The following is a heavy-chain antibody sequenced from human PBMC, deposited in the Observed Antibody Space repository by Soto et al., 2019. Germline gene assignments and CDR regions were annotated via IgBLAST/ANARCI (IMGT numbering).Heavy chain of an antibody. CDR3: AHWIYGGTADY. Sequence: QITLKESGPTLVKPTQTLTLTCTFSGFSLSTSGVGVGWIRQPPGKALEWLALIYWDDDKRYSPSLKSRLTITKDTYKIQVVLTMTNMDPVDTAPYYCAHWIYGGTADYWGQGTMVTVSS. V-gene: IGHV2-5*02. CDR1: GFSLSTSGVG. J-gene: IGHJ4*02. CDR2: IYWDDDK. D-gene: IGHD2-15*01.